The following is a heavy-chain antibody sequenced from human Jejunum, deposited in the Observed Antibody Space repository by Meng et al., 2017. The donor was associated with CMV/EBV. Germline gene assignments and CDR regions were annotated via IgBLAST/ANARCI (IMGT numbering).Heavy chain of an antibody. CDR2: IRYNGRNK. Sequence: YGLPWVRLAPDKGLEWVAFIRYNGRNKFYADSVKGQFTISRDNSKNTLSMQMNSLRAEDTAVYYCAKDDCDITNCWQYYGLDVWGQGTTVTVSS. CDR1: YG. J-gene: IGHJ6*02. V-gene: IGHV3-30*02. CDR3: AKDDCDITNCWQYYGLDV. D-gene: IGHD2-2*01.